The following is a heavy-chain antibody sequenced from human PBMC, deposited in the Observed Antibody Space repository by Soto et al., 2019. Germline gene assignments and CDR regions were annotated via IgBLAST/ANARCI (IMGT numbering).Heavy chain of an antibody. CDR3: TTLTGPLIAVAEERVFPYYSGRAV. D-gene: IGHD6-19*01. J-gene: IGHJ6*04. Sequence: PGGSLRLSCAASGFTFSNAWMNWVRQAPGKGLEWVGRIKSKTDGGTTDYAAPVKGRFTISRDDSKNTLYLQMNSLKTEDTAVYYCTTLTGPLIAVAEERVFPYYSGRAVWGKGTTVTVSS. V-gene: IGHV3-15*07. CDR1: GFTFSNAW. CDR2: IKSKTDGGTT.